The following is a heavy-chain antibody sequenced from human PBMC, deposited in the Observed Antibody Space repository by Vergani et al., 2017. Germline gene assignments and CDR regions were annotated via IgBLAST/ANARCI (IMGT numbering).Heavy chain of an antibody. CDR2: IYYSGST. CDR3: ARWVYSGYGVGYCFDY. Sequence: QVQLQESGPGLVKPSETLSLTCTVSGGSISSYYWSWFRQPPGKGLEWIVYIYYSGSTNYNPSPKSRVTISVDTSKNQFSLKLSSVTAADTAVYYCARWVYSGYGVGYCFDYWGQGTLVTVSS. D-gene: IGHD5-12*01. J-gene: IGHJ4*02. V-gene: IGHV4-59*01. CDR1: GGSISSYY.